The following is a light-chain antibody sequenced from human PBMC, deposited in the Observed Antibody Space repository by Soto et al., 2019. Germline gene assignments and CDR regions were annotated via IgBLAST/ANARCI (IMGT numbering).Light chain of an antibody. V-gene: IGKV1-5*03. CDR2: KAS. CDR3: LQYETYWT. CDR1: QSISDW. J-gene: IGKJ1*01. Sequence: DIQMPQSPSTLSASIGDRVTITCRASQSISDWLAWNQQKPGKAPXXLIYKASSLESGVPSRFSGSGYGTEFTLTISSMQPDDFATYYCLQYETYWTFGQGTKVDI.